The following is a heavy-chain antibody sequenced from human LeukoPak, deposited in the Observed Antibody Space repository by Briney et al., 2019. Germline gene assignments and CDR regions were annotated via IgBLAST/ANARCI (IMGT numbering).Heavy chain of an antibody. CDR3: ARDRDAYCGGDCHYRNFDY. CDR2: FYVGGPT. CDR1: GFTVSSYY. Sequence: GALRLSCAASGFTVSSYYMSWVRQAPGKGLEWVSVFYVGGPTYYADSVQGQFTISRDNSKNTVHLQMNSLRAEDTAVYYCARDRDAYCGGDCHYRNFDYWGQGILVTVSS. J-gene: IGHJ4*02. V-gene: IGHV3-66*02. D-gene: IGHD2-21*02.